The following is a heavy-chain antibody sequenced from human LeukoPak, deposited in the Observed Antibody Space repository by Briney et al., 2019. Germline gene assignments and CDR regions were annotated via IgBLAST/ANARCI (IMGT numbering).Heavy chain of an antibody. Sequence: PSETLSLTCAVFGGSFSGYYWSWIRQPPGKGLEWIGEINDSGSTNYNPSLKSRVVISVDTSENQFSLKLSSVTDADTAVYYCARHMRGGYKNFDYWGQGTLVTVSS. D-gene: IGHD5-24*01. CDR2: INDSGST. CDR1: GGSFSGYY. J-gene: IGHJ4*02. V-gene: IGHV4-34*01. CDR3: ARHMRGGYKNFDY.